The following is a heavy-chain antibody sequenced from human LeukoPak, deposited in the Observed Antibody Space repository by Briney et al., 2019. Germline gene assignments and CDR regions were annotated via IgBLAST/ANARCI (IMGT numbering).Heavy chain of an antibody. Sequence: GGSLRLSCSVSGLSFTSYWMHWVRQVPGKGLEWISYITTSGTTLDYADSVKGRFTISRDNAKNSLYLQMNSLRAEDTAVYYCARPYSSGWDNWFDPWGQGTLVTVSS. CDR1: GLSFTSYW. D-gene: IGHD6-19*01. CDR3: ARPYSSGWDNWFDP. CDR2: ITTSGTTL. V-gene: IGHV3-48*04. J-gene: IGHJ5*02.